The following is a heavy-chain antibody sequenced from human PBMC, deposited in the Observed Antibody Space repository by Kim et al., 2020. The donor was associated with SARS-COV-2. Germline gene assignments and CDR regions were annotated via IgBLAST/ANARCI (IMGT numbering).Heavy chain of an antibody. CDR3: AKDKISPAYGDFDY. Sequence: GGSLRLSCAASRFTFSSYAMTWVRQAPGKGLEWVSAISGSGDRTYYAGSVKGRFTISRDNSKNTLYLQMNSLRAEDTAVYYCAKDKISPAYGDFDYWGQGTLVTVSS. D-gene: IGHD4-17*01. CDR1: RFTFSSYA. CDR2: ISGSGDRT. V-gene: IGHV3-23*01. J-gene: IGHJ4*02.